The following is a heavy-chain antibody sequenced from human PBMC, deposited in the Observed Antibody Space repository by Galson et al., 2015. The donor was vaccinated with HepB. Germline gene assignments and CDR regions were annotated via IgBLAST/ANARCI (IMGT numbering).Heavy chain of an antibody. D-gene: IGHD5-12*01. CDR2: ISSNGGST. V-gene: IGHV3-64D*06. J-gene: IGHJ4*02. CDR1: GFTFSSYA. Sequence: SLRLSCAASGFTFSSYAMHWVRQAPGKGLEYVSAISSNGGSTYYADSVKGRFTISRDNSKNTLYLQMSSLRAEDTAVYYCHLEATTIGDYWGQGTLVTVSS. CDR3: HLEATTIGDY.